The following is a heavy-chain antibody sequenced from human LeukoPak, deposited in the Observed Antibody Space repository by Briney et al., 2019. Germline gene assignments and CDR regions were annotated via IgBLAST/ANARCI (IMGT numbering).Heavy chain of an antibody. CDR1: GFTFDDYG. J-gene: IGHJ4*02. Sequence: PGGSLRLSCAASGFTFDDYGMSWVRQAPGKGLEWVSGISWNGGSTGYADSVKGRFTISRDNAKNSLYLQMNSLRAEDTALYYCARDKEWELLSYFDYWGQGTLVTVSS. CDR3: ARDKEWELLSYFDY. V-gene: IGHV3-20*04. D-gene: IGHD1-26*01. CDR2: ISWNGGST.